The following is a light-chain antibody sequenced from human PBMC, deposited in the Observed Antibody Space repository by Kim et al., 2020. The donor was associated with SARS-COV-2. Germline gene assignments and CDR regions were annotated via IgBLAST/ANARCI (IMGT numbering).Light chain of an antibody. V-gene: IGKV1-39*01. CDR3: QQSYRSPRT. Sequence: DIQMTQSPPSLSASVGDRVTISCRASQSISSYLNWYQQKPGTAPKLLIYDATSLQSGVPSRFSDSGSGTDFTLTISSLQPEDFAAYYCQQSYRSPRTFGQGTKLEI. J-gene: IGKJ2*01. CDR1: QSISSY. CDR2: DAT.